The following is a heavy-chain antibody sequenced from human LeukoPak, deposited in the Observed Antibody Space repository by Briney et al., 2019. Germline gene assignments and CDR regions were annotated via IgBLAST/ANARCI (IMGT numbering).Heavy chain of an antibody. V-gene: IGHV1-8*01. CDR1: GYTFTSYD. J-gene: IGHJ4*02. Sequence: ASVKVSCKASGYTFTSYDINWVRQATGQGLEWMGWMNPNSGNTGYVQKFQGRVTMTRNTSISTAYMELSSLRSEDTAVYYCARAARRGGKDIDYWGQGTLVTVSS. D-gene: IGHD6-6*01. CDR2: MNPNSGNT. CDR3: ARAARRGGKDIDY.